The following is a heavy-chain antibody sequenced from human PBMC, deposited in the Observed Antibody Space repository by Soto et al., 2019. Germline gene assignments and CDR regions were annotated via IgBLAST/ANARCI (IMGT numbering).Heavy chain of an antibody. CDR2: INPNSGGT. CDR1: LYTFTAYH. CDR3: ASVLRFLEWLPGC. J-gene: IGHJ4*02. Sequence: SGRVSCKASLYTFTAYHMHCVGQAPGQGLEWMGWINPNSGGTNYAQKFQGRVTMTRDTSISTAYMELSRLRSDDTAVYYCASVLRFLEWLPGCWGQGTLVTVSS. V-gene: IGHV1-2*02. D-gene: IGHD3-3*01.